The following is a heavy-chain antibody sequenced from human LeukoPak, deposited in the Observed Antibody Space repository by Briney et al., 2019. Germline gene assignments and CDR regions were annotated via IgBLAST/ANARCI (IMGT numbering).Heavy chain of an antibody. V-gene: IGHV4-61*02. D-gene: IGHD3-10*02. J-gene: IGHJ4*02. CDR1: XGSISSGXYY. Sequence: VSXGSISSGXYYWGWIRQPXGKGLEWIGRIYTSGSTNYNPSLKSRVTISVDTSKNQFSLKLSSVTAADTAVYYCARVGYYVDWGQGTLVTVSS. CDR2: IYTSGST. CDR3: ARVGYYVD.